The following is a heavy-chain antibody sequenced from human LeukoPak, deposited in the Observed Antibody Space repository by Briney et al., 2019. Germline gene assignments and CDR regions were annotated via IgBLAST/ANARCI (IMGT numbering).Heavy chain of an antibody. CDR2: ISGSGGST. V-gene: IGHV3-23*01. CDR3: AKLGGIYYDSRYSDY. CDR1: GFTFSSYA. J-gene: IGHJ4*02. D-gene: IGHD3-22*01. Sequence: GGSLRLSCAASGFTFSSYAMSWVRQAPGKGLEWVSAISGSGGSTYYADSVKGRFTISRDNSKNTLHLQMNSLRAEDTAVYYCAKLGGIYYDSRYSDYWGQGTLVTVSS.